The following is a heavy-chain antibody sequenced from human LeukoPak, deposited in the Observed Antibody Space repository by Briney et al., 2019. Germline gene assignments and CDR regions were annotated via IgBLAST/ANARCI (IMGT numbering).Heavy chain of an antibody. CDR1: GFTFSSYS. CDR2: ISSSSGTI. J-gene: IGHJ6*03. Sequence: SGGSLRLSCAASGFTFSSYSMNWVRQAPGKGLEWVSYISSSSGTIYYADSVKGRFTISRDNAKNSLYLQMNSLRAEDTAVYYCARLSVLTRYFYHYYSMDVWGEGTTVTISS. D-gene: IGHD2/OR15-2a*01. CDR3: ARLSVLTRYFYHYYSMDV. V-gene: IGHV3-48*01.